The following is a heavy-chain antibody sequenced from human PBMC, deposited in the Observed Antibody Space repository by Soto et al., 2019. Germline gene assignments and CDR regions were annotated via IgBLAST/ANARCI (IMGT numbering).Heavy chain of an antibody. CDR2: IYPGDSDT. CDR3: ATLQYDFWSGYNDDAFDI. Sequence: GESLKISCKGSGYSFTSYWIGWVRQMPGKGLEWMGIIYPGDSDTRYSPPFQGQVTISADKSISTAYLQWSSLKASDTAMYYCATLQYDFWSGYNDDAFDIWGQGTMVTVSS. V-gene: IGHV5-51*01. D-gene: IGHD3-3*01. J-gene: IGHJ3*02. CDR1: GYSFTSYW.